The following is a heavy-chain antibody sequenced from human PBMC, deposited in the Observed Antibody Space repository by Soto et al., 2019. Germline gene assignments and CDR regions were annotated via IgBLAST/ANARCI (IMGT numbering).Heavy chain of an antibody. CDR2: IRSKAYGGTT. CDR3: ARDVALYDYGDFYGMDV. V-gene: IGHV3-49*05. D-gene: IGHD4-17*01. J-gene: IGHJ6*02. Sequence: EVQLLESGGGLVKPGRTLRLSCTASGFTFGDYTMAWSRQAPGGGLEWVSFIRSKAYGGTTEYAASVKGRFTISRDDSKSIAYLQMNRLQSEDTAVYYCARDVALYDYGDFYGMDVWVQGTTVTVSS. CDR1: GFTFGDYT.